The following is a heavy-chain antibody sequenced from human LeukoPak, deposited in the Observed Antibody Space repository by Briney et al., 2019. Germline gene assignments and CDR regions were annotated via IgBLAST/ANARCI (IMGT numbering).Heavy chain of an antibody. CDR1: GFTFSSYG. CDR3: AKDGYYGSGTYPDY. CDR2: IANDGINK. Sequence: GGSLRLSCAASGFTFSSYGMNWVRQAPGKGLEWVAVIANDGINKFYVDSLRGRFSISRDNSKNTLYLQMNSLRPEDTAVYYCAKDGYYGSGTYPDYWGQGTLVTVSS. J-gene: IGHJ4*02. V-gene: IGHV3-30*18. D-gene: IGHD3-10*01.